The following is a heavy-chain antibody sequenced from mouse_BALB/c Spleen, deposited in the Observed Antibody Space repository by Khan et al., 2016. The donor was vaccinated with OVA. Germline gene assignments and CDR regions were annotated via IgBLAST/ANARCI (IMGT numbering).Heavy chain of an antibody. CDR3: TKLAYYYDSEGFAY. D-gene: IGHD1-1*01. J-gene: IGHJ3*01. CDR1: GFTFSTYG. V-gene: IGHV5-6*01. Sequence: EVQGMESGGDLVKPGGSLKLSCAASGFTFSTYGMSWVRQTPDKRLEWVATVSTGGSYTYYPDSVKGRFTISSDNAKNTLYLQMSGLKSEDTAMYYCTKLAYYYDSEGFAYWGQGTLVTVSA. CDR2: VSTGGSYT.